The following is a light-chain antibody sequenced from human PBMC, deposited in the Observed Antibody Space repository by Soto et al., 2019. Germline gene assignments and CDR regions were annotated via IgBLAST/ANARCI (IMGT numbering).Light chain of an antibody. J-gene: IGKJ1*01. CDR3: QQRSNWLRT. CDR2: DAS. Sequence: EIVLTQSPATLSLSPGERATLSCRASQSVSSYLAWYRQKPGQAPRLLIYDASNRATGIPARFSGSGSGTDFTLTISSLEPEDFAVYYCQQRSNWLRTFGQGTKVDIK. CDR1: QSVSSY. V-gene: IGKV3-11*01.